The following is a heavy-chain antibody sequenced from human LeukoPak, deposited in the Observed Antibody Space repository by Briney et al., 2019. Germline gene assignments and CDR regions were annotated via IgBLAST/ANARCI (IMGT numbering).Heavy chain of an antibody. CDR3: GIGSKRPRPFDY. V-gene: IGHV4-34*01. Sequence: SETLSLTCTVSGGSISNYYWSWIRQPPGKGLEWIGEINHSGSTNYNPSLKSRVTISVDTSKNQFSLKLSSVTAADTAVYYCGIGSKRPRPFDYWGQGTLVTVSS. CDR1: GGSISNYY. J-gene: IGHJ4*02. D-gene: IGHD1-1*01. CDR2: INHSGST.